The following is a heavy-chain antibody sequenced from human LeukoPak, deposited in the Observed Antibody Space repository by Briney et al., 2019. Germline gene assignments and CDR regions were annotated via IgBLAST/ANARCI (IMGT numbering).Heavy chain of an antibody. CDR2: IYTSGST. D-gene: IGHD6-13*01. CDR1: GGSISSYY. CDR3: ARDAGHYSGSWYGLDY. Sequence: SETLSLTCTVSGGSISSYYWSWIRQPAGKGLEWIGRIYTSGSTNYNPSLKSRVTMSVDTSKNQFSLKLSSVTAADTAVYYCARDAGHYSGSWYGLDYWGQGTLVTVSS. V-gene: IGHV4-4*07. J-gene: IGHJ4*02.